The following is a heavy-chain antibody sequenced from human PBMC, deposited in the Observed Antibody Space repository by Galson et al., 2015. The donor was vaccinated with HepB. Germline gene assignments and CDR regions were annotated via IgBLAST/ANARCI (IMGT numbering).Heavy chain of an antibody. J-gene: IGHJ4*02. CDR1: GFTFSSYG. CDR2: ISYDGSNK. V-gene: IGHV3-30*18. D-gene: IGHD6-25*01. Sequence: SLRLSCAASGFTFSSYGMHWVRQAPGKGLEWVAVISYDGSNKYYADSVKGRFTISRDNSKNTLYLQMNSLRAEDTAVYYCAKDGTATAQLYFDYWGQGTLVTVSS. CDR3: AKDGTATAQLYFDY.